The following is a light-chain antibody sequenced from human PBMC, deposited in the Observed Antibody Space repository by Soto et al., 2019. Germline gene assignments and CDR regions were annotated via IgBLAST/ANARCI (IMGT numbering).Light chain of an antibody. CDR3: AAWDDSLQGL. CDR2: RTN. V-gene: IGLV1-47*01. J-gene: IGLJ3*02. CDR1: SSNVGSNF. Sequence: QSVLTQPPSASETPGQSVTISCSGASSNVGSNFVYWYQHLPGAAPKLLIYRTNQRPSGVPDRFSGSKYGATASLAISGLRSEDEADYYCAAWDDSLQGLFGGGTKLTVL.